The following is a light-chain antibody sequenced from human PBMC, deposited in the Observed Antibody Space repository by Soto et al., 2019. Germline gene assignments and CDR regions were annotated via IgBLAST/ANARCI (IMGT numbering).Light chain of an antibody. CDR3: QQYCSSPRT. V-gene: IGKV3-20*01. CDR2: GAS. CDR1: HSVSSRY. Sequence: EIVLTQSPGTLSLSPGERATLSCRASHSVSSRYLAWYQQKPGQAPRLLLYGASSRATGIPDRFSGSGSGTDFTLTISRLEPEEFAVYDGQQYCSSPRTFGQGSKVEIK. J-gene: IGKJ1*01.